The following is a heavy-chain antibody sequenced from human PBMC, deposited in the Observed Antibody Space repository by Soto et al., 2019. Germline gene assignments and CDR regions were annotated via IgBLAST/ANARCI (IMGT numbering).Heavy chain of an antibody. D-gene: IGHD2-21*02. Sequence: QVQLQESGPGLVKPSETLSLTCAVSGGSFSSYYWSWIRQPPGKGLEWIGYIYYTGITSYNPSLKTRVTTSVDTSKNHFSLKLSSVTAADTAVYYCARDRTASWFDPWGQGTLVTVSS. V-gene: IGHV4-59*01. CDR3: ARDRTASWFDP. CDR2: IYYTGIT. CDR1: GGSFSSYY. J-gene: IGHJ5*02.